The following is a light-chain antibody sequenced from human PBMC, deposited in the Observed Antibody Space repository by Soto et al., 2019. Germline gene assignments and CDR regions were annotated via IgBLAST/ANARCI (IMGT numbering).Light chain of an antibody. CDR2: DAS. CDR1: QTVRNNY. CDR3: QQYNNWPPWT. J-gene: IGKJ1*01. V-gene: IGKV3-20*01. Sequence: EFVLTQSPGTLSLSPGERATLSCRAIQTVRNNYLAWYQQKPGQAPRLLIYDASSRATGIPDRFSGSGSGTEFTLTISSLQSEDFAVYYCQQYNNWPPWTFGQGTKVDI.